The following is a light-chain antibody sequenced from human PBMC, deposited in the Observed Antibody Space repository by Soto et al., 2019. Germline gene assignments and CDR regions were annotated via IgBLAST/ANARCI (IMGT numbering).Light chain of an antibody. CDR3: SSYASSSTLV. Sequence: QSALTQPASVSGSPGQSITISCTETSSDVGGYKYVSWYQQHPGKAPKLMIYEVSNRPSGVSNRFSGSKSGNTASLTISGLQAEDEADYYCSSYASSSTLVFGGGTKVTVL. CDR1: SSDVGGYKY. CDR2: EVS. V-gene: IGLV2-14*01. J-gene: IGLJ2*01.